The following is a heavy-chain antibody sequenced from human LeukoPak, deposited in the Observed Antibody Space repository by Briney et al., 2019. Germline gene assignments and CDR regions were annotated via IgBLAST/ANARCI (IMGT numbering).Heavy chain of an antibody. CDR3: TRQGVYYSDSSAYYY. V-gene: IGHV5-51*01. Sequence: GESLKISCKGSGYRFTNYWIGWVRQIPGKGLELMGSIYRGDSDTRYSPSFQGQVTISADKSITTAYLQWSSLKASDTAKYYCTRQGVYYSDSSAYYYWGQGTLVTVSS. J-gene: IGHJ4*02. CDR1: GYRFTNYW. CDR2: IYRGDSDT. D-gene: IGHD3-22*01.